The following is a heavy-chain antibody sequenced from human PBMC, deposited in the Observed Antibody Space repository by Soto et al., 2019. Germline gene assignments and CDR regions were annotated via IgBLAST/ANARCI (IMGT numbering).Heavy chain of an antibody. V-gene: IGHV3-11*05. D-gene: IGHD2-15*01. CDR3: ARPRYCSGGNCYLYGMDV. CDR1: GFTFSDYY. J-gene: IGHJ6*02. CDR2: ISSSSTYT. Sequence: QVQLVESGGVLVNPGGSLRLSCAASGFTFSDYYMSWIRQAPGKGLEWVSYISSSSTYTNYADSVKGRFTISRDNAKNSLYLQMNSLRAEDPAVYYCARPRYCSGGNCYLYGMDVWGQGTTVTVSS.